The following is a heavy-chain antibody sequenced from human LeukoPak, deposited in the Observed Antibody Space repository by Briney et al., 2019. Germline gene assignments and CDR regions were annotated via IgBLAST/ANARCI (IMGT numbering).Heavy chain of an antibody. V-gene: IGHV1-2*02. D-gene: IGHD5-24*01. J-gene: IGHJ4*02. CDR1: GYTLTDYY. Sequence: GASVTVSCMPSGYTLTDYYIHWVRLAPGQGLEWMGWINPMNGDTKYTQTFQSRVTITIHTSISTAYMELSKLTSDDTAVYYCARGDPGNGYNKDPYWGQGTLVTVSS. CDR3: ARGDPGNGYNKDPY. CDR2: INPMNGDT.